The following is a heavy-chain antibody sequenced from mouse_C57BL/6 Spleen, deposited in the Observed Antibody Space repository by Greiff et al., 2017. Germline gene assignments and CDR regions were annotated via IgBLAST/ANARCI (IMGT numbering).Heavy chain of an antibody. CDR1: GYTFTDYY. J-gene: IGHJ2*01. CDR2: INPYNGGT. CDR3: ARKLPGDY. V-gene: IGHV1-19*01. Sequence: VQLKESGPVLVKPGASVKMSCKASGYTFTDYYMNWVKQSHGKSLEWIGVINPYNGGTSYNQKFKGKATLTVDKSSSTAYMELNSLTSEDSAVYYCARKLPGDYWGQGTTLTVSS.